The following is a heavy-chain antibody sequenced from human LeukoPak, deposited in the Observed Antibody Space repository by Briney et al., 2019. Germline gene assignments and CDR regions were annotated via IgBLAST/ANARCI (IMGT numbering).Heavy chain of an antibody. D-gene: IGHD4-23*01. CDR2: IYYSGST. J-gene: IGHJ3*02. CDR3: ARSYGGHSVCDAFDI. CDR1: GGSISSYY. V-gene: IGHV4-39*01. Sequence: SETLSLTCTVSGGSISSYYWGWIRQPPGKGLEWIGTIYYSGSTYYNPSLKSRVTISVDTSKNQFSLKLTSVTAADTAVYYCARSYGGHSVCDAFDIWGQGTMVTVSS.